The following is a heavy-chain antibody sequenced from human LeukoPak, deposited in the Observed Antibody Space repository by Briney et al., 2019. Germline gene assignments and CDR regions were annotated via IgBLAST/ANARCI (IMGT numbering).Heavy chain of an antibody. V-gene: IGHV4-59*11. D-gene: IGHD3-10*01. CDR1: GGSIGSHY. CDR3: AKSNGYGLVDI. CDR2: IFYSGST. J-gene: IGHJ3*02. Sequence: SETLSLTCTVSGGSIGSHYWTWIRQTPGKGLEWIGNIFYSGSTYYSPSLKSRVTISLDTSRNQFSLKLNSVTAADTAVYYCAKSNGYGLVDIWGQGTMVTVSS.